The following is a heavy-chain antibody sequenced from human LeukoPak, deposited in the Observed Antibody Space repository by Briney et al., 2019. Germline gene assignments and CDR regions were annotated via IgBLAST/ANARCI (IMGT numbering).Heavy chain of an antibody. CDR2: ISGTGADT. CDR1: GFSFSNYA. Sequence: GGSLRLSGAASGFSFSNYAMSWVRQAPGKGLEWVSAISGTGADTYYADSVKGRFTISRDNTKDTLYLQMNTLRAEDTAVFYCAKRPSAYCSDGGCYFNYWGQGTLVTVSS. D-gene: IGHD2-8*01. CDR3: AKRPSAYCSDGGCYFNY. J-gene: IGHJ4*02. V-gene: IGHV3-23*01.